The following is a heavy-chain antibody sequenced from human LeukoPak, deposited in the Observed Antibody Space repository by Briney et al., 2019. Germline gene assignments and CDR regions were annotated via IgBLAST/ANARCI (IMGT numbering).Heavy chain of an antibody. CDR3: ARGLDTAMVPPIDY. V-gene: IGHV1-2*02. CDR2: INPHSGGT. D-gene: IGHD5-18*01. J-gene: IGHJ4*02. CDR1: GYTFAGYY. Sequence: ASVKVSCKAAGYTFAGYYMHWVRQAPGQGPEWMGWINPHSGGTNSAQKFQGRVTMTRDTSINTAYMELSRLRSDDTAVYYCARGLDTAMVPPIDYWGQGTLVTVSS.